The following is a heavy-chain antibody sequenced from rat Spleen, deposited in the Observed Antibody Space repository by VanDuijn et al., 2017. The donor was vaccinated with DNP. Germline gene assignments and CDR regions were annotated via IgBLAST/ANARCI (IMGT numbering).Heavy chain of an antibody. CDR3: AIYFYSGDNWFGY. V-gene: IGHV5-25*01. J-gene: IGHJ3*01. CDR1: GFSFGDYY. D-gene: IGHD1-1*01. Sequence: EVQLVESGGGLVQPGRSLKLSCAASGFSFGDYYMAWVRQAPTRGLEWVASIPSSGDTTYYPDSVKGRFTISRDIAKDTLYLRMNSLRSEDTATYYCAIYFYSGDNWFGYWGQGTLVTVSS. CDR2: IPSSGDTT.